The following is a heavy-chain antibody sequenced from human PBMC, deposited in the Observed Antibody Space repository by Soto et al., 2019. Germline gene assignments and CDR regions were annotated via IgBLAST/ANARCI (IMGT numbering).Heavy chain of an antibody. J-gene: IGHJ6*02. D-gene: IGHD6-19*01. CDR1: GGSFSGYY. CDR3: ARGGSSGWYYYYYGMDV. V-gene: IGHV4-34*01. CDR2: IQHSGST. Sequence: QVQLQQWGAGLLKPSETLSLTCAVYGGSFSGYYWSWIRQPPGKGLEWIGEIQHSGSTNYNPSLKSRVTISVDTSKNQFSLKLSSVTAEYTAVYYCARGGSSGWYYYYYGMDVWGQGTTVTVSS.